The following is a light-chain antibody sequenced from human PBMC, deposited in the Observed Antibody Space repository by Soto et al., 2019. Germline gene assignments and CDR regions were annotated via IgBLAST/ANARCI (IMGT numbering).Light chain of an antibody. CDR1: QSVSNN. V-gene: IGKV3-15*01. Sequence: EIVMTQSPATLSVSPGERATLSCRASQSVSNNLAWYQQKPGQAPRLLIYGASTRATGIPARFSGSGSGTEFTLTVSSLQYEDFAVYYCQHYNTLPRTFGQGTKVEIK. CDR2: GAS. J-gene: IGKJ1*01. CDR3: QHYNTLPRT.